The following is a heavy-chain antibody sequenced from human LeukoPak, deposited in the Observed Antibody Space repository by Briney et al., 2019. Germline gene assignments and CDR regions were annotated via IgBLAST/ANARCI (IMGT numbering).Heavy chain of an antibody. V-gene: IGHV1-8*01. D-gene: IGHD6-13*01. J-gene: IGHJ4*02. CDR3: ARGRPGPAGAGTYDF. Sequence: ASVKVSCKASGYTFTTSDINWVRQATGQGLEWMGLMNPNSGKTGSAQKFQGRLTMTKNTSTTTAYMELTGHRFEDTAIYYCARGRPGPAGAGTYDFWGQGTLITVSS. CDR2: MNPNSGKT. CDR1: GYTFTTSD.